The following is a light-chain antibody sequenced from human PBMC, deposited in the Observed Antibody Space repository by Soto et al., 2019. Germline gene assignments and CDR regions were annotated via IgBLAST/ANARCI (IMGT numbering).Light chain of an antibody. V-gene: IGKV3-11*01. CDR3: QQRSNWV. CDR2: GAS. CDR1: QSVSID. Sequence: EIVMTQSPATVPVSPGERVTLSCRASQSVSIDLAWYQQKPGQAPRLLIYGASTRATDIPPSFTGSGSGTDFTLTISSLEPEDFGVYYCQQRSNWVFGPGTKVDIK. J-gene: IGKJ3*01.